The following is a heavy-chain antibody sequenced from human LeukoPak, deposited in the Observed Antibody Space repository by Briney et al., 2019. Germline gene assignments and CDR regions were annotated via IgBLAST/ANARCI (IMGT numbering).Heavy chain of an antibody. D-gene: IGHD6-19*01. CDR3: AKGGQWLDLSAFDM. CDR1: GFTLRTYA. Sequence: PGGSLRLSCVASGFTLRTYAMSWVRQAPGKGLEWVSAISGSGGTTYYADSVKGRFTISRDNSKNTLYLQMNSLRAEDTAVYYCAKGGQWLDLSAFDMWGQGTMVTVSS. V-gene: IGHV3-23*01. J-gene: IGHJ3*02. CDR2: ISGSGGTT.